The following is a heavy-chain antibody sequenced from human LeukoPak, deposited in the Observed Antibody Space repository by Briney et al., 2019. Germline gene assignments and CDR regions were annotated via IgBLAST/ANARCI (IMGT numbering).Heavy chain of an antibody. Sequence: GGSLRLSCAASGFTFSNFAMHWVRQAPGTGLEWVAVISNDETKKYYADPVKGRLTISRDNSKNTLYLQMNSLRTEDTAVYYCARDRGGSTSARGYYDYWGQGTLVTVSS. D-gene: IGHD1-26*01. CDR2: ISNDETKK. CDR1: GFTFSNFA. J-gene: IGHJ4*02. CDR3: ARDRGGSTSARGYYDY. V-gene: IGHV3-30*04.